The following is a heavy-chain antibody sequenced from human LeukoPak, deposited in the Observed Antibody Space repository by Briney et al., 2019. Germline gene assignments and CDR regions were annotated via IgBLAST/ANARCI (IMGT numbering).Heavy chain of an antibody. CDR3: AKGAISTGTLYYAMDV. V-gene: IGHV3-9*01. Sequence: GGSLRLSCAASGFTFDDYAMHWVRQVPGKGLEWVSGISWHSKTIGYADSVKGRLTISRGNAKNSLYLQMNSLRSDDTALYFCAKGAISTGTLYYAMDVWGQGTMVSVSS. J-gene: IGHJ6*02. CDR1: GFTFDDYA. CDR2: ISWHSKTI. D-gene: IGHD1-1*01.